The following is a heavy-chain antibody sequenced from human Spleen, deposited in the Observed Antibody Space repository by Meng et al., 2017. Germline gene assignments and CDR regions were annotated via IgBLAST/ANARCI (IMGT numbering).Heavy chain of an antibody. J-gene: IGHJ3*02. CDR3: AREYYGDYSLYAFDI. V-gene: IGHV3-30*19. CDR1: GFTFSSYG. CDR2: IWYDGSNK. D-gene: IGHD4-17*01. Sequence: GESLKISCAASGFTFSSYGMHWVRQAPGKGLEWVAVIWYDGSNKYYADSVKGRFTISRDNSKNTLYLQMNSLRAEDTAVYYCAREYYGDYSLYAFDIWGQGTMVTVSS.